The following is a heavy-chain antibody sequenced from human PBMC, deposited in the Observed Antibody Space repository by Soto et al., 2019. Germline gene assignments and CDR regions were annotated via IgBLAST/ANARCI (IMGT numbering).Heavy chain of an antibody. CDR3: ATQTTGYGRRPGSFDY. Sequence: QVQLVQSGAEVKKPGASVKVSCKVSGYTLTELSMHWVRQAPGKGLEWMGGFDPEDGETIYAQKFQGRVTMTEDTSTDTAYMELSSLRSEDTAMYYCATQTTGYGRRPGSFDYWGQGTLVTVSS. J-gene: IGHJ4*02. CDR1: GYTLTELS. D-gene: IGHD2-15*01. CDR2: FDPEDGET. V-gene: IGHV1-24*01.